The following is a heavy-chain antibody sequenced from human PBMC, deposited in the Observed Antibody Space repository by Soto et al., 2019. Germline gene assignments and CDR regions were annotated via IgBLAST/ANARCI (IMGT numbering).Heavy chain of an antibody. V-gene: IGHV1-46*01. CDR1: GYTFTSYY. CDR2: INPGSGTT. J-gene: IGHJ4*02. Sequence: QVQLVQSGAEVKKPGASVKVSCKASGYTFTSYYIHWVRQAPGQGLAWMGIINPGSGTTSYAQKFQGRVTITWYTTTSTVDMELSRLRSEATAEYYCARATPVNYYFDHWGQGTLVTVSS. D-gene: IGHD4-17*01. CDR3: ARATPVNYYFDH.